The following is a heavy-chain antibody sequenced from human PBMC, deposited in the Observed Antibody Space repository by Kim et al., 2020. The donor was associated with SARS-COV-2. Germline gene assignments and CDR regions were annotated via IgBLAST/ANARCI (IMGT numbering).Heavy chain of an antibody. V-gene: IGHV4-34*01. Sequence: SETLSLTCAVYGGSFSGYYWSWIRQPPGKGLEWIGEINHSGSTNYNPSLKSRVTISVDTSKNQFSLKLSSVTAADTAVYYCATRYFDWSGWFDPWGQGTLVTVSS. D-gene: IGHD3-9*01. CDR1: GGSFSGYY. CDR3: ATRYFDWSGWFDP. CDR2: INHSGST. J-gene: IGHJ5*02.